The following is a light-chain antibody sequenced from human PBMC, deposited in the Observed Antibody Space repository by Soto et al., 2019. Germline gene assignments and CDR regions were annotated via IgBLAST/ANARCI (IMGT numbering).Light chain of an antibody. Sequence: QSALTQPRSVSGSPGQSVTISCPGTSSDVGRYNFVSWYQQHPGKAPKLMIYDVNKRPSGVPDRFSGSKSGNTASLTISGLQADDETDYYCCSYAGGSVVFGGGTKLTVL. CDR1: SSDVGRYNF. CDR2: DVN. CDR3: CSYAGGSVV. J-gene: IGLJ2*01. V-gene: IGLV2-11*01.